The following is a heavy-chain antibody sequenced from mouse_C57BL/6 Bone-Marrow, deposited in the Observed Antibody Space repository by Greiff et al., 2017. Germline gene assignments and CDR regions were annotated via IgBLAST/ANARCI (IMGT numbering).Heavy chain of an antibody. CDR1: GYTFTSYW. CDR3: TRSHYSNYPYLDY. CDR2: IYPGNSDT. J-gene: IGHJ2*01. Sequence: DVQLQESGTVLARPGASVKMSCKTSGYTFTSYWMHWVKQRPGQGLEWIGAIYPGNSDTSSNQKFKGKAKLTAVTSASTAYMELSSLTNEDSAVYYCTRSHYSNYPYLDYWGQGTTLTVSS. V-gene: IGHV1-5*01. D-gene: IGHD2-5*01.